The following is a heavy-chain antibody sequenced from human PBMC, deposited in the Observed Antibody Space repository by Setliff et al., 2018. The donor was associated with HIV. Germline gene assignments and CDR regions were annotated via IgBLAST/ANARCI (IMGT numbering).Heavy chain of an antibody. J-gene: IGHJ3*02. Sequence: ASVKVSCKASGYTFTSYGMNWVRQAPGQGLEWMGWTYIGATNYAQKFRDRLTVTTDTSTSTAYMELRSLRSDDTAAYYCARDPFLDHYDDSGYPGGAFDIWGQGTMVTVSS. CDR2: TYIGAT. D-gene: IGHD3-22*01. V-gene: IGHV1-18*04. CDR3: ARDPFLDHYDDSGYPGGAFDI. CDR1: GYTFTSYG.